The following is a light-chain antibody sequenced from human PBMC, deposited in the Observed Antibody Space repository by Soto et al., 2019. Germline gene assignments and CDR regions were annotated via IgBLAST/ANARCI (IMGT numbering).Light chain of an antibody. CDR2: EVS. CDR3: SSYTTSSPRV. CDR1: SSDVGAYDF. Sequence: QFVLTQPASVSGSPGQSITISCTGTSSDVGAYDFVSWYQQHPDKAPKLMIYEVSNRPSGVSHRFSGSKSVNTATLTISGLQAEDEADYYCSSYTTSSPRVFGTGT. J-gene: IGLJ1*01. V-gene: IGLV2-14*03.